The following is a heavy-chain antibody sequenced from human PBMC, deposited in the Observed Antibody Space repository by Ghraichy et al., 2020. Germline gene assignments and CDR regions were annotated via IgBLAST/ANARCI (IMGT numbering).Heavy chain of an antibody. CDR3: AREESGSENWFDP. Sequence: GGSLRLSCAASGFTFSSYWMSWVRQAPGKGLEWVANIKQDGSEKYYVDSVKGRFTISRDNAKNPLYLQMNSLRAEDTAVYYCAREESGSENWFDPWGQGTLVTVSS. CDR1: GFTFSSYW. J-gene: IGHJ5*02. D-gene: IGHD1-26*01. V-gene: IGHV3-7*03. CDR2: IKQDGSEK.